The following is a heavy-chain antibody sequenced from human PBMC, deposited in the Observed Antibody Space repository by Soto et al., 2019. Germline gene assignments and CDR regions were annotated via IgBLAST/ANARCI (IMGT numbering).Heavy chain of an antibody. D-gene: IGHD2-21*01. CDR2: ISYDGSYK. CDR1: GFTFNTYV. J-gene: IGHJ4*02. CDR3: AKSLNFCCSSPYCYKFYFDF. Sequence: QEQLVESGGGVVQPGRSLRLSCAASGFTFNTYVMHWLRQAPGKGLEWVSVISYDGSYKYYADSVKGRFIISRDNSHNSLDLQLNSLSAEDTGIYYCAKSLNFCCSSPYCYKFYFDFWGQGALVSVSS. V-gene: IGHV3-30*18.